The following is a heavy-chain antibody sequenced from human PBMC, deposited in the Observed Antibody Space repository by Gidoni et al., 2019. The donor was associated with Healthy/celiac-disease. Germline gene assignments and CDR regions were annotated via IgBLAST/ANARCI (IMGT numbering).Heavy chain of an antibody. CDR1: SASISSSSYY. V-gene: IGHV4-39*01. CDR3: AGQLLGKEMYHFAY. D-gene: IGHD2-15*01. J-gene: IGHJ4*02. Sequence: QLQLQESGPGLVKPSETLSPTCTVSSASISSSSYYWGWVRQPPGKGLAWIGSIYYGGGTYYNPSLQSRVTISVDTTEKQSSLTLSSVTAADTAVYSCAGQLLGKEMYHFAYWSQGTLVTVSS. CDR2: IYYGGGT.